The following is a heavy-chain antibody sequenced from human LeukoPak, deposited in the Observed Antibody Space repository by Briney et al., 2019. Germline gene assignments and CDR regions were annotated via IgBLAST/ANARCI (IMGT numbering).Heavy chain of an antibody. V-gene: IGHV3-48*02. J-gene: IGHJ4*02. CDR3: ARNPYGGSRSDY. CDR1: IFPYSSFG. D-gene: IGHD1-26*01. CDR2: IIRSGATI. Sequence: GRTLRLSCAASIFPYSSFGMHWVRQAPGKGPEWISYIIRSGATIYYADSVKGRFTISRDNAKNSLYLQMNSLRDEDTAVYYCARNPYGGSRSDYWGQGTLVTVSS.